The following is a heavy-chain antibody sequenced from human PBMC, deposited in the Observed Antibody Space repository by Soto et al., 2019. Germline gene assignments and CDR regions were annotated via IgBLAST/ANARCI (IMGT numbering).Heavy chain of an antibody. CDR2: IIPIFGTA. Sequence: SVKVSCKASGGTFSSYAISWVRQAPGQGLEWMGGIIPIFGTANYAQKFQGRVTITADESTSTAYMELSSLRSEDTAVYYCARAWAVDTAMVYYFDYWGQGTLVTVSS. CDR3: ARAWAVDTAMVYYFDY. CDR1: GGTFSSYA. V-gene: IGHV1-69*13. D-gene: IGHD5-18*01. J-gene: IGHJ4*02.